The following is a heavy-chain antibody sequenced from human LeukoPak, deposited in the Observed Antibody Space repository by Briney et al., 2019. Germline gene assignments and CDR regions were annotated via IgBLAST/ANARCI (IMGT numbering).Heavy chain of an antibody. J-gene: IGHJ6*02. CDR3: ARDSRAGYYYGMDV. Sequence: GGSLRLSCAASGFTVSSNYMSWVRQAPGKGLEWVSVIYSGGSTYYADSVKGRFTISRDNSKNTLYLQMNSLRAEDTAVYYCARDSRAGYYYGMDVWGQGTTVTVSS. CDR2: IYSGGST. D-gene: IGHD2-2*01. CDR1: GFTVSSNY. V-gene: IGHV3-66*01.